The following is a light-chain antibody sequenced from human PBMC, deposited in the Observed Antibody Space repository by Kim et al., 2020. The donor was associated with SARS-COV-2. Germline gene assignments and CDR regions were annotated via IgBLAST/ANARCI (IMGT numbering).Light chain of an antibody. Sequence: QRFPIRSPGTSSNLGSNYVYSYQQLPGTAPKPPIYVNKQRPSGVSDRFSGSSSGTSASPAISGLRSEDEADYYCAAWDDSLSGRYVFGTGTKVTVL. CDR1: SSNLGSNY. V-gene: IGLV1-47*01. CDR3: AAWDDSLSGRYV. CDR2: VNK. J-gene: IGLJ1*01.